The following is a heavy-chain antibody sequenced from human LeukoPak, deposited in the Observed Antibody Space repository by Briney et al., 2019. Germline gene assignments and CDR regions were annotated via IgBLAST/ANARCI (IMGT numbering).Heavy chain of an antibody. D-gene: IGHD2/OR15-2a*01. CDR3: AKGPLSHFDY. CDR2: ISPSGDYT. V-gene: IGHV1-46*04. CDR1: GYTFSSYY. Sequence: ASVKVSCKASGYTFSSYYMHWVRQAPGQGLEWMGIISPSGDYTRYAQKLQGRVSMTLDTSTSSVYMQLNSLRAEDTAVYYCAKGPLSHFDYWGQGTLVTVSS. J-gene: IGHJ4*02.